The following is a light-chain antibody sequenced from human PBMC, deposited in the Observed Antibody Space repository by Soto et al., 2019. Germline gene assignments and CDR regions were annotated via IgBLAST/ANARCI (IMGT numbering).Light chain of an antibody. CDR2: DAS. J-gene: IGKJ1*01. CDR1: ESIRTW. Sequence: DIQMTQSPSNLSASIGDRVTITCRASESIRTWLAWYQHKPGKAPKFLIYDASSLESGVPSRFSGSGSGTEFTLTISNLQPDDFATYFCQQYHNYPRTFGQGTNVEIK. V-gene: IGKV1-5*01. CDR3: QQYHNYPRT.